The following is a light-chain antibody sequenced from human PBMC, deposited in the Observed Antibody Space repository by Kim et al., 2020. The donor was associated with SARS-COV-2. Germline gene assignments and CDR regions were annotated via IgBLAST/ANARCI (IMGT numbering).Light chain of an antibody. CDR1: QDISRY. CDR3: QQYYSYPPK. Sequence: ASTGDRVTITCRAGQDISRYLAWHQQKPGKPPKREIYAASTLQSGVPSRFSGSGSGTDFTLTISGLQSEDFATYYCQQYYSYPPKFGQGTKVDIK. CDR2: AAS. V-gene: IGKV1-8*01. J-gene: IGKJ1*01.